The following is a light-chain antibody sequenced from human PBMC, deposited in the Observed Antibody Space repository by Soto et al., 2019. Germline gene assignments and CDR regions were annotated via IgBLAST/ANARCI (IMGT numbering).Light chain of an antibody. CDR2: AAS. CDR1: QSIDTY. V-gene: IGKV1-39*01. Sequence: DIQMTQSPSSLSASVGDRVTITCRASQSIDTYLNWYQRKPGKAPNVLIYAASTLQSGVPTRFSGSGSGTDFTLTISSLQPEDFATYYRQQSYSVPRTFGLGTKVDI. CDR3: QQSYSVPRT. J-gene: IGKJ1*01.